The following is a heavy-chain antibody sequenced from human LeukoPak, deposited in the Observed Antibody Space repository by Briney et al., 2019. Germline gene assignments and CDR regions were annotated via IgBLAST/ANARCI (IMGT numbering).Heavy chain of an antibody. CDR2: IYHSGST. CDR3: TRGPITMVRGVSLLAENYGMDV. V-gene: IGHV4-38-2*01. D-gene: IGHD3-10*01. J-gene: IGHJ6*04. Sequence: SETLSLTCAVSGYSISSGYYWGWIRQPPGKGLEGIGSIYHSGSTYYNPSLKSRVTISVDTSKNQFSLKLSSVTAADTAVYYCTRGPITMVRGVSLLAENYGMDVWGKGTTVTVSS. CDR1: GYSISSGYY.